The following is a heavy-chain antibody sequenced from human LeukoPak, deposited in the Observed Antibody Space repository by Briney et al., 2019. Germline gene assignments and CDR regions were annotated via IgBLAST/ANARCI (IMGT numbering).Heavy chain of an antibody. Sequence: PSETLTLTCTVSGGSISSYYWSWIRQPPGKGLEWIWYIYYSRSTNYNPSLKSRVTISVDTSKNQFSLKLSSVTAADTAVYYCARDPDGPFDYWGQGTLVTVSS. J-gene: IGHJ4*02. V-gene: IGHV4-59*01. CDR2: IYYSRST. CDR1: GGSISSYY. CDR3: ARDPDGPFDY.